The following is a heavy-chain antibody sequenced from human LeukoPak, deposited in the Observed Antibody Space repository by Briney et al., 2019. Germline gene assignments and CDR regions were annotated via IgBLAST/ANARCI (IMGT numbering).Heavy chain of an antibody. CDR3: ARRHIVVVTAMRGFDP. J-gene: IGHJ5*02. Sequence: GSLRLSCAASGFTFSSYGMSWVRQAPGKGLEWIGEINHSGSTNYNPSLKSRVTISIDTSKNQFSLKLSSVTAADTAVYYCARRHIVVVTAMRGFDPWGQGTLVTVSS. V-gene: IGHV4-34*01. D-gene: IGHD2-21*02. CDR2: INHSGST. CDR1: GFTFSSYG.